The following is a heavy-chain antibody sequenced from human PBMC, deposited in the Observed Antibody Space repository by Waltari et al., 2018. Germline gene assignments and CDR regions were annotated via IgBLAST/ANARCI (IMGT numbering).Heavy chain of an antibody. Sequence: QVQLQESGPGLVKPSQTLSLTCTVSGASISRCGYSWSGIRPHPGKGLEGIGYFDYSGSTYYNPSLKSRVTISVDTSKNQFSLKLSSVTAADTAVYYCARDRYYDSSGYYYDYWGQGTLVTVSS. V-gene: IGHV4-31*03. J-gene: IGHJ4*02. CDR2: FDYSGST. CDR3: ARDRYYDSSGYYYDY. D-gene: IGHD3-22*01. CDR1: GASISRCGYS.